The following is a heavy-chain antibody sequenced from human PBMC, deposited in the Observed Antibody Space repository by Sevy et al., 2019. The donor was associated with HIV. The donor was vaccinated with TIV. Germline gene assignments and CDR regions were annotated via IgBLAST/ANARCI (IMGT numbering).Heavy chain of an antibody. CDR2: ISSGGTYK. J-gene: IGHJ4*02. CDR3: ARGVHY. V-gene: IGHV3-21*06. CDR1: GFTFSNYS. D-gene: IGHD3-10*01. Sequence: GGSLRLSCVGSGFTFSNYSMNWVRQAPGKGLEWLSSISSGGTYKYYADSVKGRFAISRDNAKNSLDLQMNSLRAEDTAVYYCARGVHYWGQGTLVTVSS.